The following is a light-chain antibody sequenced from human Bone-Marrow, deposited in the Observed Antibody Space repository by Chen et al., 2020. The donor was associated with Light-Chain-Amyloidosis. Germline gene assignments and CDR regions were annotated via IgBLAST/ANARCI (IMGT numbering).Light chain of an antibody. V-gene: IGLV2-23*03. CDR3: CSYGGYSTFV. CDR2: EGS. CDR1: IIGTFNL. Sequence: QSALTQPASVSGSPGRSITISCTGTIIGTFNLVAWYQQNPGNAPKLFMYEGSRRPSEVSDRFSGSTSGNTASLTISGLRTGAEADYYCCSYGGYSTFVFGGGTKLTVL. J-gene: IGLJ2*01.